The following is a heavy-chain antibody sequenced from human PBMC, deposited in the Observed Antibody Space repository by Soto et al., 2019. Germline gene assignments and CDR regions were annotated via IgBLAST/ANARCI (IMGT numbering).Heavy chain of an antibody. CDR3: ARGIATRPVFAFDV. D-gene: IGHD6-6*01. Sequence: SVPTLVNPTQTLTLTCSFSGFSRATSGLGVGWIRQPPGKALEWLAHIYWSGDEHYRPSLKSRLSITKDASKNQVVLTMTNMDPVDTATYYCARGIATRPVFAFDVWGQGTMVTVSS. V-gene: IGHV2-5*01. CDR1: GFSRATSGLG. J-gene: IGHJ3*01. CDR2: IYWSGDE.